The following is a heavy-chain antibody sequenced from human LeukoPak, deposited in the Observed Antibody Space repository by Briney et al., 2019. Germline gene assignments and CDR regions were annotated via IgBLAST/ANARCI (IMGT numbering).Heavy chain of an antibody. V-gene: IGHV2-5*01. CDR3: VYSRGYSYGNWFDP. J-gene: IGHJ5*02. CDR2: IYWNDDK. D-gene: IGHD5-18*01. Sequence: SGPTLVKPTQTLTLTCTFSGFSLSTSGLSVAWIRQPPGKALEWLALIYWNDDKRYSPSLKNRLNITKDTSKTQVVLTMTNMDPEDTATYYCVYSRGYSYGNWFDPWGQGTLVTVSS. CDR1: GFSLSTSGLS.